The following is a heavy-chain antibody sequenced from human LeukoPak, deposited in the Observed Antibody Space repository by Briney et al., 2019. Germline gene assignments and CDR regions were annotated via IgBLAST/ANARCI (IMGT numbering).Heavy chain of an antibody. CDR3: ATGFGHYYMDV. CDR1: GYTLTELS. V-gene: IGHV1-24*01. D-gene: IGHD3-10*01. CDR2: FDPEDGET. Sequence: ASVKVSCKVSGYTLTELSMHWVRQAPGKGLEWVGGFDPEDGETIYAQKFQGRVTMTEDTSTDTAYMELSSLRSEDTAVYYCATGFGHYYMDVWGKGTTVTISS. J-gene: IGHJ6*03.